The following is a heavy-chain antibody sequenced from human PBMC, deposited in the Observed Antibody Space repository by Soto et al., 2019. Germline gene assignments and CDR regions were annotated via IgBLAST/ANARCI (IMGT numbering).Heavy chain of an antibody. CDR3: VSMSAGWFDL. J-gene: IGHJ4*02. Sequence: ASVKVSCKASGYTFSTHGISWVRQAPGQGLEWMGWISAYNGNTNYAQKFQGRVSMTTDTSTSAAQMELRSLRSDDTAVYCCVSMSAGWFDLWGQGTLVTVSS. CDR2: ISAYNGNT. D-gene: IGHD2-15*01. V-gene: IGHV1-18*01. CDR1: GYTFSTHG.